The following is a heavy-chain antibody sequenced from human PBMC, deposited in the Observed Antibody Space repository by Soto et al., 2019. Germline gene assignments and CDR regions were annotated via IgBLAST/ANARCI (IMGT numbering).Heavy chain of an antibody. CDR3: AGDLTYGGGGCYVD. CDR2: IVVGSGNT. J-gene: IGHJ4*02. CDR1: GFTFPSSA. V-gene: IGHV1-58*01. D-gene: IGHD2-21*02. Sequence: QMQLVQSGPEVKKPGTSVKVSCKASGFTFPSSAVQWVRQARGQRLEWIGWIVVGSGNTNYAQKFQERVTITRDMSTSTAYKELSVLRSEDTAVYYCAGDLTYGGGGCYVDWVQGTMVTVSS.